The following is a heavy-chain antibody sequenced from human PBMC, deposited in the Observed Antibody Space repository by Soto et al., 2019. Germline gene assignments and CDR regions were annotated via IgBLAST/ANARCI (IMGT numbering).Heavy chain of an antibody. CDR3: ARITGRHLDY. V-gene: IGHV4-39*01. D-gene: IGHD1-20*01. J-gene: IGHJ4*02. CDR1: SGSISVTNVF. Sequence: PSETLSLTSPVSSGSISVTNVFWGWVRQPPGKGLEWIGNVDYSGTAYFSPSLATRVTFHVDTSKNQFSLTLYSVTAADTAVYYCARITGRHLDYWGQGILVTVSS. CDR2: VDYSGTA.